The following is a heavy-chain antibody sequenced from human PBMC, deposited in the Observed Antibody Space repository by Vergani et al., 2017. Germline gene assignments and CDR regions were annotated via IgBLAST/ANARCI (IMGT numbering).Heavy chain of an antibody. CDR2: IHHSGDT. J-gene: IGHJ6*02. V-gene: IGHV4-38-2*01. Sequence: QVQLQESGPGLVKPSETLTLTCDVSDSSIMTNPYWGWFRQSPGKGLEWIGCIHHSGDTHYNSSLKSRVSISIVSSSKFSLSLTSVTAADTALYYCARHRGSVGFFPSSYFYGMDVWGHGTTVTVSS. CDR3: ARHRGSVGFFPSSYFYGMDV. CDR1: DSSIMTNPY. D-gene: IGHD3-10*01.